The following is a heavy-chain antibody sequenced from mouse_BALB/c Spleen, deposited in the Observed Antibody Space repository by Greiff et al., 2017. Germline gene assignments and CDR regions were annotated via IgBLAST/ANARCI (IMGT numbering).Heavy chain of an antibody. D-gene: IGHD3-1*01. CDR1: GYTFSSYW. V-gene: IGHV1-9*01. CDR2: ILPGSGST. Sequence: QVQLKESGAELMKPGASVKISCKATGYTFSSYWIEWVKQRPGHGLEWIGEILPGSGSTNYNEKFKGKATFTADTSSNTAYMQLSSLTSEDSAVYYCARRGRAGAMDYWGQGTSVTVSS. J-gene: IGHJ4*01. CDR3: ARRGRAGAMDY.